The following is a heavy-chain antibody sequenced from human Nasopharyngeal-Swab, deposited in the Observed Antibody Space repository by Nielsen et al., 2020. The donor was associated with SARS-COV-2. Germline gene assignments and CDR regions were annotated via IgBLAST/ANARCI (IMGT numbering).Heavy chain of an antibody. Sequence: SLKVSCKASGGTFSSYAISWVRQAPGQGLEWMGGIIPILGIANYAQKFQGRVTITADKSTSTAYMELSSLRSEDTAVYYCARAMATVGAVYYYGMDVWGQGTTVTVSS. CDR3: ARAMATVGAVYYYGMDV. D-gene: IGHD4-23*01. CDR2: IIPILGIA. J-gene: IGHJ6*02. V-gene: IGHV1-69*10. CDR1: GGTFSSYA.